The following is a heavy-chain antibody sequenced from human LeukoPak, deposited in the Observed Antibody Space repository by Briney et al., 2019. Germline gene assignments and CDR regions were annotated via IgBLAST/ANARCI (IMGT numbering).Heavy chain of an antibody. D-gene: IGHD6-19*01. J-gene: IGHJ5*02. CDR3: AKPISGGLAVTADWFRP. V-gene: IGHV3-48*03. CDR2: ISSSGTTI. Sequence: PGGSLRLSCAASGFTFSTYEMNWVRQAPGKGLEWVSYISSSGTTIHYADSVKGRFTISRDNAKNSVYLQMNSLRVEDTAVYYCAKPISGGLAVTADWFRPWGQGTLVVVSS. CDR1: GFTFSTYE.